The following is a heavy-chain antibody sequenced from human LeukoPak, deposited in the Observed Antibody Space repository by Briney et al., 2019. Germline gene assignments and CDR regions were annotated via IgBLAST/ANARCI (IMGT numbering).Heavy chain of an antibody. J-gene: IGHJ4*02. V-gene: IGHV3-7*01. CDR2: IKQDGSEK. D-gene: IGHD6-19*01. Sequence: PGGSLRLSCAASGFTFSSYWMTWVRQAPGQGLEWVANIKQDGSEKYYVDSVKGRFTISRDNAKNSLYLQMNSLRAEDTAVYYCARNSSGWYYFDYWGQGTLVTVSS. CDR1: GFTFSSYW. CDR3: ARNSSGWYYFDY.